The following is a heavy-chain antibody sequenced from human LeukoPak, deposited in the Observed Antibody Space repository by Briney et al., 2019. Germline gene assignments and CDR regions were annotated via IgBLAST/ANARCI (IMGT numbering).Heavy chain of an antibody. J-gene: IGHJ4*02. CDR1: GVTFSSYS. CDR2: ISSSSSYI. V-gene: IGHV3-21*01. Sequence: PGGSLRLSCAASGVTFSSYSMNWVRQAPGKGLEWVSSISSSSSYIYYADSVKGRFTISRDNAKNSLYLQMNSLRAEDTAVYYCARDLLTSRRRPQPLDYWGQGTLVTVSS. CDR3: ARDLLTSRRRPQPLDY. D-gene: IGHD1-14*01.